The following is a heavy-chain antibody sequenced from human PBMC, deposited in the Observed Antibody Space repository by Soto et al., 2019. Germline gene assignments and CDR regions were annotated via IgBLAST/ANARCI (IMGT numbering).Heavy chain of an antibody. CDR2: INHDSGTI. Sequence: EVHLVESGGGLVQPGGSLRLSCAASGFTFSRYAMNWIRQAPGKGLEWVSYINHDSGTIYYADSVKGRFTISRDNANIVLSLQMNSLRAEDTAVYYCARDRGYTGYDFAYWGQGTLVTVSS. V-gene: IGHV3-48*01. J-gene: IGHJ4*02. CDR3: ARDRGYTGYDFAY. D-gene: IGHD5-12*01. CDR1: GFTFSRYA.